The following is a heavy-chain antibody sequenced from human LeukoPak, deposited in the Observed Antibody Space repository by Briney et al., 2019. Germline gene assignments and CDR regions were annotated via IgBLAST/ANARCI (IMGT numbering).Heavy chain of an antibody. CDR1: GFTFSSYE. CDR2: ISSSGSNI. D-gene: IGHD5-12*01. J-gene: IGHJ4*02. V-gene: IGHV3-48*03. Sequence: GGSLRLSCAASGFTFSSYEMNWVRQAPGKGLEWVSYISSSGSNIYYADSVKGRFTISRDNAKNSLYLQMNSLKGEDTAAYECARERRIVYRGNDFHQPSDYWGQGTLVTVSS. CDR3: ARERRIVYRGNDFHQPSDY.